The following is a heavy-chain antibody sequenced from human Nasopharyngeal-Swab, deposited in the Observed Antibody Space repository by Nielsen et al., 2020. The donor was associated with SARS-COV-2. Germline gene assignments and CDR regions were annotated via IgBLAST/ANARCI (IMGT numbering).Heavy chain of an antibody. CDR1: GGPFSGFS. V-gene: IGHV4-34*01. CDR3: ARGVKRSGNWYFDL. J-gene: IGHJ2*01. CDR2: ISSSGTT. Sequence: SETLSLTCDVNGGPFSGFSWSWSRQSPGKGLEWIGEISSSGTTNYNPSLQNPSLNGRVTLSLTSSDNQFSLEVTSVAVADTAVYYCARGVKRSGNWYFDLWGRGALVTVSS. D-gene: IGHD1-26*01.